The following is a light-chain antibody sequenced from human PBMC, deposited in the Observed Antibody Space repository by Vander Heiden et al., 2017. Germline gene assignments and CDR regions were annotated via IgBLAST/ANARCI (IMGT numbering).Light chain of an antibody. J-gene: IGKJ1*01. CDR2: GAS. CDR3: QQYGSSPSWA. CDR1: QSVSSSY. Sequence: EIVLTQSPGTLSLSPGERATLSCRASQSVSSSYLAWYQQKPGQAPRRLIYGASSRATGIPDRCSGSGSGTDFTLTISRLEPEDVAVYYCQQYGSSPSWAFGQGTKVEIK. V-gene: IGKV3-20*01.